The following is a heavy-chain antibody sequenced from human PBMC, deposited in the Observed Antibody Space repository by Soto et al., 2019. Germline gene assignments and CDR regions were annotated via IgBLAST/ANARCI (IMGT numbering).Heavy chain of an antibody. Sequence: QVTLKESGPVLVKPTETLTLTCTVSGFSLSDNRMTVSWIRHPPGKALECLAHILSSDEKSYSTSLKSRLTISKDTSKSQVVLTMTNMDPGDTATYYCALMWAVSTDWFDPWGQGTLVTVSS. CDR1: GFSLSDNRMT. V-gene: IGHV2-26*01. CDR3: ALMWAVSTDWFDP. J-gene: IGHJ5*02. D-gene: IGHD1-26*01. CDR2: ILSSDEK.